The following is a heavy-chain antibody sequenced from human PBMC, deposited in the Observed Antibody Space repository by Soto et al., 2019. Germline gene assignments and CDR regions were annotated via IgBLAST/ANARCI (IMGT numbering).Heavy chain of an antibody. CDR3: AKDPGGAYGDYLYFDY. CDR2: ISGSGGST. Sequence: EVQLLESGGGLVQPGGSLRLSCAASGFTFSSYAMSWVRQAPGKGLEWVSAISGSGGSTYYADSVKGRFTISRDNSKNTLYLQMNSLRAEDTAVYYCAKDPGGAYGDYLYFDYWGQGTLVTVSS. V-gene: IGHV3-23*01. D-gene: IGHD4-17*01. J-gene: IGHJ4*02. CDR1: GFTFSSYA.